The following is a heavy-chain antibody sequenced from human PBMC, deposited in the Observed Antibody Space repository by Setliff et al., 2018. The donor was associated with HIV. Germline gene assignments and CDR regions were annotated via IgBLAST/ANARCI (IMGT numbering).Heavy chain of an antibody. J-gene: IGHJ4*02. CDR1: GYTFTSYI. CDR2: IAPSSGGI. CDR3: AREFPGGTKGFDY. D-gene: IGHD1-1*01. Sequence: RASVKVSCKASGYTFTSYILHWVRQAAGQGLEWVGRIAPSSGGIHYAQKFQDRVTMTRDTSTSTVYMDLSRLRSEDTAVYYCAREFPGGTKGFDYWGQGTLVT. V-gene: IGHV1-46*01.